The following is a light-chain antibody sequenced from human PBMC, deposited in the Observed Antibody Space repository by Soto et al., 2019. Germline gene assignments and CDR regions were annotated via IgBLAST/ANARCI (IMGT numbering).Light chain of an antibody. CDR3: SSYAGSNNFV. CDR1: SSDVGGYNF. CDR2: EVN. Sequence: QSVLTQPPSASGSPGQSVTISCTGTSSDVGGYNFVSWYQHHPGKAPKLMIYEVNKRPSGVPDRFSGSKSGNTASLTVSGLQAEDEAHYYCSSYAGSNNFVFGGGTKVTVL. J-gene: IGLJ3*02. V-gene: IGLV2-8*01.